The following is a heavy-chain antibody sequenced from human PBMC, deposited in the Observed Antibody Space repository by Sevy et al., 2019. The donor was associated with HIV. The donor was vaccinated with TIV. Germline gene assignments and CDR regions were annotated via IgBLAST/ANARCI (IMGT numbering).Heavy chain of an antibody. CDR3: VRAFGYYYDYMDV. CDR2: INAGNGNT. Sequence: ASVKVSCKASGYTFTSYAMHWVRQAPGQRLEWMGWINAGNGNTKYSQKFQGRVTITRDTSASTAYMELSSLRSEDTAVHYCVRAFGYYYDYMDVWGKGTTVTVSS. J-gene: IGHJ6*03. D-gene: IGHD3-16*01. CDR1: GYTFTSYA. V-gene: IGHV1-3*01.